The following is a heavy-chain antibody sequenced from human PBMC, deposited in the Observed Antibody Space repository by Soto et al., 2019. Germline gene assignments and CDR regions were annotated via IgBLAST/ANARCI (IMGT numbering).Heavy chain of an antibody. Sequence: TSETLSLTCAVSGGSISGSYYYWGWLRQPPGRGPEWIGSVFYTGFTSYNPSLESRVSVSVDTSKNQFSLKVSAVTAADTAVYYCASSQKGYNWNYFDHWGQGALVTVSS. V-gene: IGHV4-39*01. CDR3: ASSQKGYNWNYFDH. CDR1: GGSISGSYYY. J-gene: IGHJ4*02. CDR2: VFYTGFT. D-gene: IGHD1-20*01.